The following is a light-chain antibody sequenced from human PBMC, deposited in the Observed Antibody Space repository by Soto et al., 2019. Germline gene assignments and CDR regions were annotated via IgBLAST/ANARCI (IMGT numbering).Light chain of an antibody. CDR2: HDS. V-gene: IGLV3-21*02. J-gene: IGLJ2*01. CDR1: NIGSKS. CDR3: QVWDRSSDVI. Sequence: SYELTQPPSVSVAPGQTARITCGGNNIGSKSVHWYQQKAGQAPVVVVFHDSDRPSDIPERFSGSKSGTTATLTISRVEAGDEADYYCQVWDRSSDVIFGGGTKVTVL.